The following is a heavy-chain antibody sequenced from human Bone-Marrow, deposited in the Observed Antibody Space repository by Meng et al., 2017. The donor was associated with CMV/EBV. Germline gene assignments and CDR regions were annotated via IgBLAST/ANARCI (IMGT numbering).Heavy chain of an antibody. V-gene: IGHV3-21*04. Sequence: GESLKISCAASGFTISSYSMNWVRQAPGKGLEWVPSISSSSSYIYYADSVKGRFTISRDNAKNSLYLQMNSLRAEDTAVYYCARVGDRYCSSTSCSPFDYWGQGTLVTVSS. CDR1: GFTISSYS. D-gene: IGHD2-2*01. J-gene: IGHJ4*02. CDR2: ISSSSSYI. CDR3: ARVGDRYCSSTSCSPFDY.